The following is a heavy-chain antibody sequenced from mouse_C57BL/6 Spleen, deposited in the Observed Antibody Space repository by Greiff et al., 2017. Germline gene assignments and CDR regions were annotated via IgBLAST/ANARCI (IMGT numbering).Heavy chain of an antibody. J-gene: IGHJ3*01. CDR3: ERRYDYAFAY. Sequence: QVQLQQSGAELVRPGTSVKMSCKASGYTFTNYWIGWAKQRPGHGLEWIGDIYPGGGSTYYNEKFKGKATLTADKSSSTAYMQFSSLTSEDSAICYCERRYDYAFAYWGQGTLVTVSA. CDR2: IYPGGGST. V-gene: IGHV1-63*01. D-gene: IGHD2-4*01. CDR1: GYTFTNYW.